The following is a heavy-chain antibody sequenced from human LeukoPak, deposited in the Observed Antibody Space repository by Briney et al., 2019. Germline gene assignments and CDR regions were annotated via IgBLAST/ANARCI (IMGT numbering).Heavy chain of an antibody. D-gene: IGHD6-13*01. J-gene: IGHJ6*02. Sequence: GGSLRLSCAASGFTFSSYNMNWVRQAPGKGLEWVSSISSSSYIYYADSVKGRFTISRDNAKNSLYLQMNSLRAEDTAVYYCARDKIAAAGTDYYYGMDVWGQGTTVTVSS. V-gene: IGHV3-21*01. CDR3: ARDKIAAAGTDYYYGMDV. CDR2: ISSSSYI. CDR1: GFTFSSYN.